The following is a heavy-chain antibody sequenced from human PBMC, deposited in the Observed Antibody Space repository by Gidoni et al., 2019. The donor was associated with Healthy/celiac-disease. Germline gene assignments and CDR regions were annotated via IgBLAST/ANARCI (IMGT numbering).Heavy chain of an antibody. CDR3: ASGCIAAAGTSDAFDI. J-gene: IGHJ3*02. CDR1: GGSFSGYY. Sequence: QVQLQQWGAGLLKPSETLSLTCAVYGGSFSGYYWSWIRQPPGTGLAWIGEINHSGSTNYNPSLKSRVTISVDTSQNQFSLKLSSVTAADTAVYYCASGCIAAAGTSDAFDIWGQGTMVTVSS. V-gene: IGHV4-34*01. CDR2: INHSGST. D-gene: IGHD6-13*01.